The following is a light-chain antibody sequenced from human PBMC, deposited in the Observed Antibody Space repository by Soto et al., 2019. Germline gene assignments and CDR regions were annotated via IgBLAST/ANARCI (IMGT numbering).Light chain of an antibody. CDR3: QQYTSFSGS. CDR1: QSVDSW. J-gene: IGKJ1*01. V-gene: IGKV1-5*03. CDR2: KAS. Sequence: DIQMTQSPSTLSAFVGDRVTITCRASQSVDSWLAWYQQRPGKVPTLLIYKASIVQSGVSSRFSGSGSETEFTLTINSLQPGDSATYYCQQYTSFSGSFGQGTKVEV.